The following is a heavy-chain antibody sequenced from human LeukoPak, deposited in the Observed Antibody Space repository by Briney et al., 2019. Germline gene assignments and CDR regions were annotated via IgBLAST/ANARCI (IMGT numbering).Heavy chain of an antibody. J-gene: IGHJ4*02. CDR2: INWNGGST. V-gene: IGHV3-20*04. CDR1: GFTFDDYG. Sequence: GGSLRLSCAASGFTFDDYGMSWVRQAPGKGLEWVSAINWNGGSTGYADSVKGRFIVSRDNAKNSLYLQMNSLRAEDTAVYYCAVLGVVVVVDKPNLDYWGQGTLVTVSS. D-gene: IGHD2-15*01. CDR3: AVLGVVVVVDKPNLDY.